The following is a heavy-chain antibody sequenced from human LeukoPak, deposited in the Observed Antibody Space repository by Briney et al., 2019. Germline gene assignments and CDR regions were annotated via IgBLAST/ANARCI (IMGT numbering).Heavy chain of an antibody. CDR3: TRDINWNYGY. CDR1: GYTFTDSY. D-gene: IGHD1-7*01. Sequence: GASVKVSCEASGYTFTDSYMDWVRQAPGQGLEWMGWINPNSGDTNYAQKFQGRVTMTRDTSISTAYMELSRLTSDDTAVYYCTRDINWNYGYWGQGTLVTVSS. V-gene: IGHV1-2*02. CDR2: INPNSGDT. J-gene: IGHJ4*02.